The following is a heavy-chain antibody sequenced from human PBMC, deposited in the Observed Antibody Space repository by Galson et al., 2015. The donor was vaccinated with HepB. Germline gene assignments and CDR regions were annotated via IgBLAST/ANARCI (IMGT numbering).Heavy chain of an antibody. D-gene: IGHD6-19*01. CDR2: IDPTDSYT. Sequence: QSGAEVKKPGESLTISCTASGYTFTNYWISWVRQMPGKGLEWMGRIDPTDSYTNFRPSFQGHVTISVDKSTSTAFLHWSSLQASDTAVYYCARLQSSIAVAGDYWGQGTLITVSS. CDR1: GYTFTNYW. J-gene: IGHJ4*02. V-gene: IGHV5-10-1*01. CDR3: ARLQSSIAVAGDY.